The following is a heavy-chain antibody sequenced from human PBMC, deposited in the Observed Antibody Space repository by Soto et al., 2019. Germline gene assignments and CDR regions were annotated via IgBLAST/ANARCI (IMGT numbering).Heavy chain of an antibody. Sequence: PSETLSLTCTVSGCSISSSSYYWGWIRQPPGKGLEWIGSIYYSGSTYYNPSLKSRVTISVDTSKNQFSLKLSSVTAADTAVYYCARRDGALGGYYYYGMDVWGQGTTVTVSS. V-gene: IGHV4-39*01. CDR1: GCSISSSSYY. D-gene: IGHD3-16*01. CDR3: ARRDGALGGYYYYGMDV. J-gene: IGHJ6*02. CDR2: IYYSGST.